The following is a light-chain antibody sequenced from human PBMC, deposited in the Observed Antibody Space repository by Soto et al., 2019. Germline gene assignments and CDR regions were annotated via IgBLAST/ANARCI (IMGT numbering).Light chain of an antibody. J-gene: IGLJ1*01. Sequence: SALTQPPSASGSPGQSVTISCTGTSSDVGGYNYVSWYQQHPGKAPKLMIYEVSKRPSGVPDRFSGSKSGNTASLTVSGLQAEDEADYYCSSYAGSNIYVFGTGTKLTVL. V-gene: IGLV2-8*01. CDR2: EVS. CDR3: SSYAGSNIYV. CDR1: SSDVGGYNY.